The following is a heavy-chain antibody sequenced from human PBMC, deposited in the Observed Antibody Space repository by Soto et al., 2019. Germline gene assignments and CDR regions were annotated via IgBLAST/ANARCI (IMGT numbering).Heavy chain of an antibody. J-gene: IGHJ4*02. Sequence: QVQLQQWGAGLLKPSETVSLTCAVYGGSFSNNYWSWIRQPPGKGLEWIGEINHSGSSNCNPSLKSRVAIAVDTSRNQFSLKLSSVTAADTAVYYCARGREGYSSSWYVDWGQGTLVTVSS. V-gene: IGHV4-34*01. CDR2: INHSGSS. CDR1: GGSFSNNY. D-gene: IGHD6-13*01. CDR3: ARGREGYSSSWYVD.